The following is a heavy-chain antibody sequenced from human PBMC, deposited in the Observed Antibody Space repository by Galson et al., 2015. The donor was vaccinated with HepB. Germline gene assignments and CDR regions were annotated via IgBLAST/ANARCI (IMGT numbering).Heavy chain of an antibody. Sequence: SVKVSCKASGGTFSSYAISWVRQAPGQGLEWMGGIIPIFGTANYAQKFQGRVTITADESTSTAYMELSSLRSEDTAVYYCARVQRGYSYEFDPWGQGTLVTVSS. CDR1: GGTFSSYA. CDR2: IIPIFGTA. V-gene: IGHV1-69*13. J-gene: IGHJ5*02. D-gene: IGHD5-18*01. CDR3: ARVQRGYSYEFDP.